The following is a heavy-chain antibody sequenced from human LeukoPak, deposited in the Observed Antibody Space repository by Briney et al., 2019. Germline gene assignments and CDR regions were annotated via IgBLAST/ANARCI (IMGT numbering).Heavy chain of an antibody. V-gene: IGHV3-23*01. Sequence: GGSLRLSRAASGFTVSSNYMSWVRQAPGKGLEWVSAISGSGGSTYYADSVKGRFTISRDNSKNTLYLQMNSLRAEDTAVYYCARAYWGRFGIPGTSKSLDYWGQGTLVTVSS. CDR2: ISGSGGST. CDR1: GFTVSSNY. CDR3: ARAYWGRFGIPGTSKSLDY. J-gene: IGHJ4*02. D-gene: IGHD3-10*01.